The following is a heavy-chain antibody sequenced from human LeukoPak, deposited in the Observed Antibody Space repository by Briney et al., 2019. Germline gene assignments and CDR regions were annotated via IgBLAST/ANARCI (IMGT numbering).Heavy chain of an antibody. V-gene: IGHV3-48*02. CDR1: GFTFSSYA. CDR2: ISSSSSTI. Sequence: PGGSLRLSCAASGFTFSSYAMSWVRQAPGKGLEWVSYISSSSSTIYYADSVKGRFTISRDNAKNSLYLQMNSLRDEDTAVYYCAIYRSIGAAGDLSDYWGQGTLVTVSS. CDR3: AIYRSIGAAGDLSDY. J-gene: IGHJ4*02. D-gene: IGHD6-13*01.